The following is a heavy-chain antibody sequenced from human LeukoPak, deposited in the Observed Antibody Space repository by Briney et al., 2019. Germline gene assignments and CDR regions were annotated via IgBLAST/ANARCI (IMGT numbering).Heavy chain of an antibody. CDR1: GFTFSGYT. J-gene: IGHJ4*02. Sequence: GGSLRLSCAASGFTFSGYTMSWIRQAPGKGLEWVSAISATGDRTYYAESVKGRFTISRDNSKNTLYMQMNSLRAEDTALYYCARDYYDSSGYYYDYWGQGTLVTVSS. V-gene: IGHV3-23*01. CDR2: ISATGDRT. D-gene: IGHD3-22*01. CDR3: ARDYYDSSGYYYDY.